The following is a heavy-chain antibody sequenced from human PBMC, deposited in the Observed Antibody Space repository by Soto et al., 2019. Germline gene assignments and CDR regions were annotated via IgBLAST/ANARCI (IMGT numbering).Heavy chain of an antibody. Sequence: SETLSLTCTVSGGSISSYYWSWIRQPPGKGLEWIGYIYYSGSTKYNPSLRSRVTMSVDTSKNQFSLKLSSVTAADTAVYYCARDIHDSSGYYYANNWFDPWGQGTLVTVSS. CDR3: ARDIHDSSGYYYANNWFDP. CDR1: GGSISSYY. CDR2: IYYSGST. D-gene: IGHD3-22*01. J-gene: IGHJ5*02. V-gene: IGHV4-59*01.